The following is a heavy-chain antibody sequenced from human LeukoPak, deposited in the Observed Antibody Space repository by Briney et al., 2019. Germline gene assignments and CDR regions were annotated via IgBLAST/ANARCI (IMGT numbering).Heavy chain of an antibody. Sequence: PGGSLRLSCAASGFIFSNYSMYWVRQAPDKRLEWVAVIWNDGSNKYYADSVKGRFTISRDNSKNTLYLQMNSLRAEDTAIYYCAKFPESYYYMDVWGKGTTVTVSS. J-gene: IGHJ6*03. CDR1: GFIFSNYS. V-gene: IGHV3-33*06. CDR3: AKFPESYYYMDV. CDR2: IWNDGSNK.